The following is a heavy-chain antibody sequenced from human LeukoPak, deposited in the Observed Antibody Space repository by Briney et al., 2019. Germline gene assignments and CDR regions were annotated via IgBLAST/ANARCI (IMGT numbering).Heavy chain of an antibody. CDR2: INHSGST. CDR3: ARTPIYYFDNSGYYN. Sequence: SETLSLTCTVSGGSISTRNYYWSWIRQPPGKGLEWIGEINHSGSTNYNPSLKSRVTISVDTSKNQFSLKLSSVTAADTAVYYCARTPIYYFDNSGYYNWGQGTLVTVSS. CDR1: GGSISTRNYY. J-gene: IGHJ4*02. D-gene: IGHD3-22*01. V-gene: IGHV4-39*07.